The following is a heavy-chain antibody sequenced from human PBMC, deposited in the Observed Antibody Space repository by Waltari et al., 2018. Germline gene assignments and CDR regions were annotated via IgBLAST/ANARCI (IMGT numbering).Heavy chain of an antibody. CDR1: GGTFSSYA. V-gene: IGHV1-69*01. CDR2: IRPICGTA. CDR3: ARVGGATLGYFDY. D-gene: IGHD1-26*01. Sequence: QVQLVQSGAEVKKPGSSVKVSCKASGGTFSSYAISWVRQAPGQGLEWMGGIRPICGTANYEKKVQGRVTITADESTSTAYMEVSSLRSEDTAVYYCARVGGATLGYFDYWGQGTLVTVSS. J-gene: IGHJ4*02.